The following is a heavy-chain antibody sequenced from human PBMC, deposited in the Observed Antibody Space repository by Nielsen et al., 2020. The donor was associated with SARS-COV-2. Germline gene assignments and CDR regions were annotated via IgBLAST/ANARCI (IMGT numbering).Heavy chain of an antibody. Sequence: GESLKISCAASGFTFSSYWMHWVRQAPGKGLVWVSRINSDGSSASYADSVKGRFTISRDNAKNTLYLQMNSLRAEDTAVYYCARVLAAAEGYWGQGTLVTVSS. J-gene: IGHJ4*02. D-gene: IGHD6-13*01. V-gene: IGHV3-74*01. CDR3: ARVLAAAEGY. CDR1: GFTFSSYW. CDR2: INSDGSSA.